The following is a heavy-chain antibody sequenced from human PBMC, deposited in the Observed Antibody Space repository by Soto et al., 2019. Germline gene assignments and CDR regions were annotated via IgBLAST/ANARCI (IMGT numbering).Heavy chain of an antibody. CDR1: GFTFSSYA. D-gene: IGHD2-15*01. V-gene: IGHV3-23*01. J-gene: IGHJ6*02. CDR3: AKERYCSGGSCLRNYYYGMDV. CDR2: ISGSGGST. Sequence: GGSLRLSCAASGFTFSSYAMSWVRQAPGKGLEWVSAISGSGGSTYYADFVKGRFTISRDNSKYSLYLQMNSLRAEDTAVYYCAKERYCSGGSCLRNYYYGMDVWGQGTTVTVSS.